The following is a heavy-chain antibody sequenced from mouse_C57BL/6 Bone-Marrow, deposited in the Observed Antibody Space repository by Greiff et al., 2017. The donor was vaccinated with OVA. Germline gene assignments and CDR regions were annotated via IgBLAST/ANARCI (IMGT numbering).Heavy chain of an antibody. Sequence: VMLVESGAELARPGASVKLSCKASGYTFTSYGISWVKQRTGQGLEWIGEIYPRSGNTYYNEKFKGKATLTADKSSSTAYMELRSLTSEDSAVYFCARGGYYGPWFAYWGQGTLVTVSA. CDR2: IYPRSGNT. CDR3: ARGGYYGPWFAY. V-gene: IGHV1-81*01. J-gene: IGHJ3*01. CDR1: GYTFTSYG. D-gene: IGHD1-1*01.